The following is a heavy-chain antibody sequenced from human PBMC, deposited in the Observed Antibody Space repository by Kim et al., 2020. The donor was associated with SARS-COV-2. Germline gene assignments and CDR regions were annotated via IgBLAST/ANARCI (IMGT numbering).Heavy chain of an antibody. J-gene: IGHJ4*02. CDR3: AGDDQWAFDY. Sequence: YYADSVKGRFTSAVDNAETSVYLHMNGLGGEDTAVYYCAGDDQWAFDYWGQGTLVTVSS. V-gene: IGHV3-48*01. D-gene: IGHD2-8*01.